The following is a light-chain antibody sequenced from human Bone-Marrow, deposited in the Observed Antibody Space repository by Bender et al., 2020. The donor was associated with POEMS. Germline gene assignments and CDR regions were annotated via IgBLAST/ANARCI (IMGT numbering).Light chain of an antibody. J-gene: IGLJ2*01. V-gene: IGLV6-57*01. CDR2: EDY. Sequence: NFMLIQPHSVSESPGKTVTISCTRSSSSIASDYVQWHQQRPGSSPTTVIYEDYQRPSGVPDRFSASVDSSSNSASLTISDLQTEEEADYDCQSFGHDNLLLGGGTKLTVL. CDR1: SSSIASDY. CDR3: QSFGHDNLL.